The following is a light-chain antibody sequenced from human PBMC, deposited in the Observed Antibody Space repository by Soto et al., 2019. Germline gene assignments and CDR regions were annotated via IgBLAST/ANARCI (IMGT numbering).Light chain of an antibody. CDR2: HAS. CDR1: QSVSSN. J-gene: IGKJ4*01. CDR3: QQYNKWPLT. Sequence: EIVMTQSPATLSVSPGERATLSCRASQSVSSNLAWYQQKPGQAPRLLIYHASTRATGIPARFSGSGSGTECTLTISSLQSEDFAVYYCQQYNKWPLTFGGGTKMEIK. V-gene: IGKV3-15*01.